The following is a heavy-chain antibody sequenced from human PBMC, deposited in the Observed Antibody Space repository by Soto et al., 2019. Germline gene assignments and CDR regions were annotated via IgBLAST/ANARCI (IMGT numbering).Heavy chain of an antibody. V-gene: IGHV4-30-2*01. CDR3: ARDSATVTTSTFDY. CDR1: GGSISSGGYS. Sequence: PSETLSLTCAVSGGSISSGGYSWSWIRQPPGKGLEWIGYIYHSGSTYYNPSLKSRVTISVDRSKNQFSLKLSSVTAADTAVYYCARDSATVTTSTFDYWGQGTLVTVSS. D-gene: IGHD4-17*01. J-gene: IGHJ4*02. CDR2: IYHSGST.